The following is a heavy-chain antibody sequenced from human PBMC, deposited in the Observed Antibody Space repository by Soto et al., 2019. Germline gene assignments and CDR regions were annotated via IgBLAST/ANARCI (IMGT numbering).Heavy chain of an antibody. CDR1: GFTFSSYA. CDR3: AKDLGYYDILTGYFDY. D-gene: IGHD3-9*01. V-gene: IGHV3-23*01. CDR2: ISGSGGST. J-gene: IGHJ4*02. Sequence: GGSLRLSCAASGFTFSSYAMSWVRQAPGKGLEWVSAISGSGGSTYYAYSVKGRFTISRDNSKNTLYLQMNSLRAEDTAVYYCAKDLGYYDILTGYFDYWGQGTLVTVSS.